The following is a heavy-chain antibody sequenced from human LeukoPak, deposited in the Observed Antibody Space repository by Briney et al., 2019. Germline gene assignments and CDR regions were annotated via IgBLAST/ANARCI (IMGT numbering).Heavy chain of an antibody. CDR3: ARSSGRGVSDY. Sequence: ASVKVSCKASGYTFTSYYMHWVRQAPGQGLEWMGIINPSGGSTSYAQKFQGRVTMTRDTSASTVYMELSSLRSEDTAVYYCARSSGRGVSDYWGQGTLVTVSS. D-gene: IGHD3-10*01. CDR2: INPSGGST. CDR1: GYTFTSYY. J-gene: IGHJ4*02. V-gene: IGHV1-46*01.